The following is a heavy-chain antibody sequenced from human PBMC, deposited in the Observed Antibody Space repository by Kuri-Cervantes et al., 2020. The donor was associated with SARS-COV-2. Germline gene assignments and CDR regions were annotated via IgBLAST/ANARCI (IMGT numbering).Heavy chain of an antibody. CDR3: ARGVAARGGRRDYGMDV. V-gene: IGHV3-30*04. CDR1: GFTFSSYA. J-gene: IGHJ6*02. CDR2: ISYDGSNK. Sequence: GESLKISCVASGFTFSSYAMHWVRQAPGKGLEWVAVISYDGSNKYYADSVKGRFTISRDNARNSLYLQMNSLRAEDTAVYYCARGVAARGGRRDYGMDVWGQGTTVTVSS. D-gene: IGHD6-6*01.